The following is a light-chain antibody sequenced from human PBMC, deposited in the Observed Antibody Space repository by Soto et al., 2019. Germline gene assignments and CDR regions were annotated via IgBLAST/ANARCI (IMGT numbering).Light chain of an antibody. Sequence: EIVLTQSPGTLSLSPGERXXLXXXASQSVSSSYLAWYQQKPGQAPRLLIYGASSRATGIPDRFSGSGSGTDFTLTISRLEPXDFAVYYCQQYGSSGTFGQGTKVEIK. CDR2: GAS. V-gene: IGKV3-20*01. J-gene: IGKJ1*01. CDR1: QSVSSSY. CDR3: QQYGSSGT.